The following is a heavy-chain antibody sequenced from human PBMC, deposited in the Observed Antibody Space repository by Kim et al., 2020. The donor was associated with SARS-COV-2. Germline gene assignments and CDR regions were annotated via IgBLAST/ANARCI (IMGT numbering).Heavy chain of an antibody. CDR2: IYYSGST. V-gene: IGHV4-39*01. CDR3: ARPLLRYFDWLLWDGMDV. J-gene: IGHJ6*02. CDR1: GGSISSSSYY. D-gene: IGHD3-9*01. Sequence: SETLSLTCTVSGGSISSSSYYWGWIRQPPGKGLEWIGSIYYSGSTYYNPSLKSRVTISVDTSKNQFSLKLSSVTAADTAVYYCARPLLRYFDWLLWDGMDVWGQGTTVTVSS.